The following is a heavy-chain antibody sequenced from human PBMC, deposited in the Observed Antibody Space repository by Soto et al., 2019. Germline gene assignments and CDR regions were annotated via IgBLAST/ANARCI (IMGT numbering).Heavy chain of an antibody. J-gene: IGHJ4*02. CDR2: IYYSGST. CDR3: ARHQRWLQFM. Sequence: QLQLQESGPGLVKPSETLSLTCTVSGGSISSSSYYWGWIRQPPGKGLEWIGSIYYSGSTYYNPSLKSRGTISVDTSKNQFSLKLSSVTDADTDVYYCARHQRWLQFMWGQGTLVTVSS. CDR1: GGSISSSSYY. D-gene: IGHD5-12*01. V-gene: IGHV4-39*01.